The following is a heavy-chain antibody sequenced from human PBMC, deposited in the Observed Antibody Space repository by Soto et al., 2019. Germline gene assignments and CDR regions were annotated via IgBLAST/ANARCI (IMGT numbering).Heavy chain of an antibody. CDR1: GGSMSSYY. CDR3: ARADPDASVGY. J-gene: IGHJ4*02. Sequence: SETLSLTCTVSGGSMSSYYWTWLRQSPGRGLGWIGYISYSGSTYYNPSLKSRVTISADTSKNQFSLTMTSMIAADTAVYYCARADPDASVGYWGQGTLVTVSS. V-gene: IGHV4-59*01. D-gene: IGHD2-15*01. CDR2: ISYSGST.